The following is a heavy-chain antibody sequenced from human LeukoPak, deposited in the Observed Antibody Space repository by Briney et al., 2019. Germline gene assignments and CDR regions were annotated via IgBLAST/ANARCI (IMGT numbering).Heavy chain of an antibody. Sequence: GGSLRLSCAASGFTFSDYYMSWIRQAPGKGLEWVSYISSSGSTIYYADSVQGRFTISRDNSKNTLYLQMNSLRAEDTAVYYCAKDRSGSYSQGLDYWGQGTLVTVSS. CDR3: AKDRSGSYSQGLDY. CDR1: GFTFSDYY. D-gene: IGHD1-26*01. V-gene: IGHV3-11*04. J-gene: IGHJ4*02. CDR2: ISSSGSTI.